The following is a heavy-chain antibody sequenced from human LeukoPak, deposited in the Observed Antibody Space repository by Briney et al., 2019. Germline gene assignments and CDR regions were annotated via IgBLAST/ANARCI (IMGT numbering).Heavy chain of an antibody. J-gene: IGHJ3*02. D-gene: IGHD3-10*01. CDR1: GFTVSGSY. CDR2: ISGSGGST. Sequence: SGGSLRLSCAASGFTVSGSYMSWVRQAPGKGLEWVSAISGSGGSTYYADSVKGRFTISRDNSKNTLYLQMNSLRAEDTAVYYCAKDRYGITMVRGVIPLAFDIWGQGTMVTVSS. CDR3: AKDRYGITMVRGVIPLAFDI. V-gene: IGHV3-23*01.